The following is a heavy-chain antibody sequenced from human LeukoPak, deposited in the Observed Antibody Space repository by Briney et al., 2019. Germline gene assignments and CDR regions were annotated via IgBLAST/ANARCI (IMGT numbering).Heavy chain of an antibody. CDR2: IYTSGST. CDR3: ARDQIAVAGFDY. J-gene: IGHJ4*02. V-gene: IGHV4-61*02. Sequence: SETLSLTCTVSGGSISSGSYYWSWIRQPAGKGLEWIGRIYTSGSTNYNPSLKSRVTMSVDTSKNQFSLKLSSVTAADTAVYYCARDQIAVAGFDYWGQGTLVTVSS. D-gene: IGHD6-19*01. CDR1: GGSISSGSYY.